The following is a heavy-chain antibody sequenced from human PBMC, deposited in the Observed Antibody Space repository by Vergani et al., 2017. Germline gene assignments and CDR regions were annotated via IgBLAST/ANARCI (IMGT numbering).Heavy chain of an antibody. CDR1: GGSISSGGYH. Sequence: QVQLQESGPGLVKPSQTLSLTCTVSGGSISSGGYHWSWNRQHPGKGLEWIGYIYYSGSTNYNPSLNSRVTISVDTSKHQFALKLSSVTAADKAVYYCARRAAANRWFDAWGQGTLVTVSA. J-gene: IGHJ5*02. CDR3: ARRAAANRWFDA. D-gene: IGHD6-13*01. V-gene: IGHV4-31*03. CDR2: IYYSGST.